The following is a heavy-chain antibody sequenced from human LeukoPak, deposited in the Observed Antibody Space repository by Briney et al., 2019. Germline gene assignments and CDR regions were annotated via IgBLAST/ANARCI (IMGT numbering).Heavy chain of an antibody. CDR1: GFNFSAYS. D-gene: IGHD4-17*01. J-gene: IGHJ4*02. CDR3: ARGDSDHYITLDY. V-gene: IGHV3-48*01. CDR2: ISRISDAI. Sequence: GGSLRLSCAASGFNFSAYSMNWVRQAPGKGLEWVSYISRISDAIYDADSVKGRFTISRDNAKNLLFLQMTSLGVEDTALYYCARGDSDHYITLDYWGQGTLVTVSS.